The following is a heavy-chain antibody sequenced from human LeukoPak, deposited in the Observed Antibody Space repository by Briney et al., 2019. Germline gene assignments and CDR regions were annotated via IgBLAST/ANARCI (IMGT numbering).Heavy chain of an antibody. CDR2: ISRSGDST. CDR1: GFTFSSYA. CDR3: ARDPAPYSGSYYGYFDY. V-gene: IGHV3-23*01. D-gene: IGHD1-26*01. Sequence: PGGSLRLSCAASGFTFSSYAMSWVRQAPGKGLEWVSAISRSGDSTYYADSVKGRFTISRDNAKNSLYLQMNSLRAEDTAVYYCARDPAPYSGSYYGYFDYWGQGTLVTVSS. J-gene: IGHJ4*02.